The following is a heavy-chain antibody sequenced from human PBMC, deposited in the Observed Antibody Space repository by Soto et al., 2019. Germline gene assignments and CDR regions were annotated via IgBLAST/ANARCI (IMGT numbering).Heavy chain of an antibody. CDR1: GYTFTGYY. V-gene: IGHV1-2*04. CDR2: INPNSGGT. D-gene: IGHD2-2*01. CDR3: ARADCSSTSCLVYFDY. Sequence: ASVKVSCKASGYTFTGYYMHWVRQAPGQGLEWTGWINPNSGGTNYAQKFQGWVTMTRDTSISTAYMELSRLRSDDTAVYYCARADCSSTSCLVYFDYWGQGTLVTVSS. J-gene: IGHJ4*02.